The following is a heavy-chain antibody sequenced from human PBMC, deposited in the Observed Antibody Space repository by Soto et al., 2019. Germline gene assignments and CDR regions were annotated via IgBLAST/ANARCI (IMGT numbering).Heavy chain of an antibody. D-gene: IGHD3-9*01. CDR2: VHHGGST. CDR3: ARHRLNFDRGRDYHHVMDV. J-gene: IGHJ6*02. CDR1: GVSISSSKW. V-gene: IGHV4-4*02. Sequence: QMQLQESGPGLVRPSGTLSLTCADSGVSISSSKWWSWVRQPPGKGLEWIGDVHHGGSTNYSPSLESRVPISIDKSKNFFSLKMRSVTAADTPVYFCARHRLNFDRGRDYHHVMDVWVQGITVTVSS.